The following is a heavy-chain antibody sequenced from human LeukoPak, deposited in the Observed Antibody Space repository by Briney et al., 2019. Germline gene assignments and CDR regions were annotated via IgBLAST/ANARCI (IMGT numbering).Heavy chain of an antibody. V-gene: IGHV4-34*01. D-gene: IGHD3-22*01. J-gene: IGHJ4*02. CDR1: GGSFSGYY. CDR3: ARHFSDSSGYYYYFDY. Sequence: SETLSLTCAVYGGSFSGYYWSWIRQPPGKGLEWIGEINHSGSTNYNPSLKSRVTISVDTSKNQFSLKLSSVTAADTAVYYCARHFSDSSGYYYYFDYWGQGTLVTVSS. CDR2: INHSGST.